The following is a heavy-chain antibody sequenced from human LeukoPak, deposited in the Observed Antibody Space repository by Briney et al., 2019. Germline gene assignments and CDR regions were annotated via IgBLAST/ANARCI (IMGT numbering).Heavy chain of an antibody. J-gene: IGHJ4*02. D-gene: IGHD4-17*01. CDR2: ISSRRYST. CDR3: ARDDPSNDYGDFDY. V-gene: IGHV3-11*01. CDR1: GFTFSDYY. Sequence: GGSLRLSCAVSGFTFSDYYMSWIRQAPGKGLQWLGYISSRRYSTYYAESVKGRITISRDNAKNSVHLQMSSLTVDDTAVYYCARDDPSNDYGDFDYWGQGTLVTVSS.